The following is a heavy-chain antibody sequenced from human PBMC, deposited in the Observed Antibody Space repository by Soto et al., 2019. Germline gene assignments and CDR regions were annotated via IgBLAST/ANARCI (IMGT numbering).Heavy chain of an antibody. D-gene: IGHD5-18*01. J-gene: IGHJ6*02. V-gene: IGHV4-39*01. CDR2: IYYSGST. CDR1: GGSISSSSYY. CDR3: ARRRDTAMGTYYYYGMDV. Sequence: QLQLQESGPGLVKPSETLSLTCTVSGGSISSSSYYWGWIRQPPGKGLEWIGSIYYSGSTYYNPSLQSRVTISVDTANNQFSLKLSSVTAADPAVYYCARRRDTAMGTYYYYGMDVWGQGTTVTVSS.